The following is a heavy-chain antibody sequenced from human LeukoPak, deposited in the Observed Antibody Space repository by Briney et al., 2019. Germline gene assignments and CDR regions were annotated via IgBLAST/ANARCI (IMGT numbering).Heavy chain of an antibody. CDR1: GGSISGGGCY. Sequence: SQTLSLTCTVSGGSISGGGCYWSWIRQHPGEGLEWIVYIYYSGATYYNPSLKSRVTMSVDTSKNQFSLQLSSVTAADTAVYYCARAGLGTARQNDYWGQGTLVTVSS. V-gene: IGHV4-31*03. CDR3: ARAGLGTARQNDY. J-gene: IGHJ4*02. CDR2: IYYSGAT. D-gene: IGHD6-6*01.